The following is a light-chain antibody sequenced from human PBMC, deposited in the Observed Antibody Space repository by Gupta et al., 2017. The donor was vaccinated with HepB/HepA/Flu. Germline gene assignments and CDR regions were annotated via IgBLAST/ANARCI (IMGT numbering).Light chain of an antibody. CDR2: LGS. J-gene: IGKJ4*01. CDR3: MQALQTPLT. Sequence: IVMTQSPLSLPVTTGEPASISCRSSQSLLHSNGYNYLDWYLQKPGQSPQLLIYLGSNRASGVPDRFSGSGSGTDFTLKISRVEAEDVGVYYCMQALQTPLTFGGGTKVEIK. CDR1: QSLLHSNGYNY. V-gene: IGKV2-28*01.